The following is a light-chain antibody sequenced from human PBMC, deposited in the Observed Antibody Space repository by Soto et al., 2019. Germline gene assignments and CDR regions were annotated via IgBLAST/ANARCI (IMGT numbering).Light chain of an antibody. CDR2: DVS. CDR3: SSYTSRATLG. V-gene: IGLV2-14*03. Sequence: QSALTQPASVAGSPGQSITISCTGTSNDVGGYDYVTWYQHHPGKAPKLMIYDVSNRPSGISDRFSASKSGNTASLTISGVQAEDEAHYYCSSYTSRATLGFGGGTNLTVL. J-gene: IGLJ2*01. CDR1: SNDVGGYDY.